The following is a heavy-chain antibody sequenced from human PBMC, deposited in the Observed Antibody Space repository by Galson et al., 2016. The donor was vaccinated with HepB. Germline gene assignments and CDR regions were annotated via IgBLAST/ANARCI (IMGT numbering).Heavy chain of an antibody. V-gene: IGHV3-23*01. CDR2: ISGDGGSS. J-gene: IGHJ4*02. CDR1: GFAFSNYA. Sequence: SLRLSCAASGFAFSNYAMSWVRQAPGQGLEWVSAISGDGGSSYYSGSVQGRFTSSRDTPTNTMHMQMNRLRTDDTAVYYCARFTQEWLDRVYYFDYGGQGTQVTVSS. D-gene: IGHD6-19*01. CDR3: ARFTQEWLDRVYYFDY.